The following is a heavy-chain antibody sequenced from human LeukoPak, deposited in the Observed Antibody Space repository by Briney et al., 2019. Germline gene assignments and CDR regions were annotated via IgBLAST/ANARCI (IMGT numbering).Heavy chain of an antibody. Sequence: ASVKVSCKASGYTFTSYGISWVRQAPGQGLEWMGWISAYNGNTNYAQKLQGRVTMTTDTSTSTAYMGLRSLRSDDTAVYYCARDAARIAAAGRGGYWGQGTLVTVSS. D-gene: IGHD6-13*01. CDR1: GYTFTSYG. CDR2: ISAYNGNT. V-gene: IGHV1-18*01. CDR3: ARDAARIAAAGRGGY. J-gene: IGHJ4*02.